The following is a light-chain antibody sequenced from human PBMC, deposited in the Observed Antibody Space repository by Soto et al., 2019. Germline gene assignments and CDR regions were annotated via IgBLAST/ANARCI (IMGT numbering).Light chain of an antibody. J-gene: IGKJ1*01. CDR3: QQYNNWPPA. CDR2: GAS. CDR1: QSVSGK. Sequence: EIVMAQSPATLSVSPGERDTLSFRASQSVSGKLAWYQQKPGQASRLLIYGASTRATGIPARFSGCGSGTEFTLTIRSLQSEDFAVYYCQQYNNWPPAFGQGTKVEI. V-gene: IGKV3-15*01.